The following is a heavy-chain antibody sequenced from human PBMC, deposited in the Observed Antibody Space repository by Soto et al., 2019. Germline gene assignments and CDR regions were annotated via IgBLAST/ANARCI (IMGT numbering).Heavy chain of an antibody. CDR2: TRDKPNNYAA. CDR1: GFAFYDYY. CDR3: ARDTGGSYDY. J-gene: IGHJ4*02. D-gene: IGHD1-26*01. V-gene: IGHV3-72*01. Sequence: GGSLRLSCRASGFAFYDYYMDWVRQVPGKGLEWIGRTRDKPNNYAAEYVASVKGRFTISRDASKDSMYLQMNTVKTEDTAVYYCARDTGGSYDYWGQGALVTVSS.